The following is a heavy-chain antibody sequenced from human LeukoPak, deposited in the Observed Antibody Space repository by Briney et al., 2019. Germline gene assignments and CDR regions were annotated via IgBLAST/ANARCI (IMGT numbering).Heavy chain of an antibody. CDR2: ISSSSNYI. CDR3: ARTYCRGGSCYSGDLFDY. Sequence: GGSLRLSCAASGFIFSSYGMNWVRQAPGKGLEWVSSISSSSNYIYYADLVKGRFTISRDNAKNSLYLQMNSLRAEDTAVYYCARTYCRGGSCYSGDLFDYWGQGTLVTVSS. J-gene: IGHJ4*02. CDR1: GFIFSSYG. V-gene: IGHV3-21*01. D-gene: IGHD2-15*01.